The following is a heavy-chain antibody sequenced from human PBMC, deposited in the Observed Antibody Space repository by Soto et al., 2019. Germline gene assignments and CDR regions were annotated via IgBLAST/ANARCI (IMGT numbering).Heavy chain of an antibody. CDR2: ISSRSSYI. V-gene: IGHV3-21*01. J-gene: IGHJ5*02. CDR3: ARDLSPADSPAAGDFDP. Sequence: PGGSLRLSCAASGFTLSSYSLNWVRQAPGKGLEWVSSISSRSSYIYYADSVKGRFTISRDNAKNSLYLQMNSLRAEDTAVYYCARDLSPADSPAAGDFDPWGQEPWSPSPQ. D-gene: IGHD2-21*02. CDR1: GFTLSSYS.